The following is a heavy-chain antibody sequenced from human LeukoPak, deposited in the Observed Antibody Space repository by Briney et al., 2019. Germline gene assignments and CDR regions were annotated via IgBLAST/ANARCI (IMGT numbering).Heavy chain of an antibody. CDR3: AKIVVVVPAADY. V-gene: IGHV3-30*02. CDR1: RFTFSTYG. Sequence: GGSLRLSCAASRFTFSTYGMHWVRQAPGKGLEWVAFIRYDGSNKYYADSVKGRFTISRDNSKNTLYLQMNSLRAEDTAVYYCAKIVVVVPAADYWGQGTLVTVSS. CDR2: IRYDGSNK. J-gene: IGHJ4*02. D-gene: IGHD2-2*01.